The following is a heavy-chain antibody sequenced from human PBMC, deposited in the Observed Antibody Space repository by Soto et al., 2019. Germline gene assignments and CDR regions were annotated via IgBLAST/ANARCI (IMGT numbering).Heavy chain of an antibody. V-gene: IGHV4-39*01. J-gene: IGHJ6*02. CDR2: IYYSGST. D-gene: IGHD3-9*01. CDR3: AGHPQYYDILTGFRLPDV. CDR1: GGSISSSSYY. Sequence: SETLSLSATDSGGSISSSSYYWGWIRHPPGKGLEWIGSIYYSGSTYYNPSLKSRVTISVDTSKNQFSLKLSSVTAADTAVYYCAGHPQYYDILTGFRLPDVWGQGTTVT.